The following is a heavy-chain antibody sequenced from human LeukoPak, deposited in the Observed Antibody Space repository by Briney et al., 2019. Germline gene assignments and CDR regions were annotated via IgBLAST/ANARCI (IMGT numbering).Heavy chain of an antibody. Sequence: ASVKVSCKASGYTFANYYIHWVRQTPGQGLGWMGIINPTGGSTFYAQKFQGRVTMTTDTSTSTGYMALSSLRSEDTAVYYCASPLTADAFDIWGQGTMVTVSS. CDR1: GYTFANYY. V-gene: IGHV1-46*01. CDR2: INPTGGST. CDR3: ASPLTADAFDI. J-gene: IGHJ3*02.